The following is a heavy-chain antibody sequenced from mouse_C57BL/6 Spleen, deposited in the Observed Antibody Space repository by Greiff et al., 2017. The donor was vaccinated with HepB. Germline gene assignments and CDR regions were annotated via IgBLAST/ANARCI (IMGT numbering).Heavy chain of an antibody. D-gene: IGHD4-1*01. Sequence: EVKVIESGGDLVKPGGSLKLSCAASGFTFSSYGMSWVRQTPDKRLEWVATISSGGSYTYYPDSVKGRFTISRDNAKNTLYLQMSSLKSEDTAMYYCARQTGTGYFDYWGQGTTLTVSS. J-gene: IGHJ2*01. CDR3: ARQTGTGYFDY. V-gene: IGHV5-6*01. CDR2: ISSGGSYT. CDR1: GFTFSSYG.